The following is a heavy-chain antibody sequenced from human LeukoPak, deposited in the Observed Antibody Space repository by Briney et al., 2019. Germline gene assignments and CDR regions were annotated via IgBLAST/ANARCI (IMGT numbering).Heavy chain of an antibody. J-gene: IGHJ4*02. Sequence: GGSLRLSCAASGLSFSTFAMSWVRQGPATGLEWVSSLRGNGETFYADSVKGRSTLSSDSSRNTVYFQLNNLRVEDTAIYYCARASWVSSTDAVRWGQGTLVTVSS. CDR2: LRGNGET. D-gene: IGHD3-16*01. CDR1: GLSFSTFA. V-gene: IGHV3-23*01. CDR3: ARASWVSSTDAVR.